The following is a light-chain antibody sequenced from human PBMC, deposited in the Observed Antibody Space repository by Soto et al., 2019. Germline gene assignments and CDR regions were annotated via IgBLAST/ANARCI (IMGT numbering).Light chain of an antibody. V-gene: IGLV2-14*01. CDR1: SSDVGNYKY. CDR2: EVS. J-gene: IGLJ1*01. CDR3: SSYTSSSTSVYV. Sequence: QSALTQPASVSGSPGQSITISCTGTSSDVGNYKYVSWYQQHPGRAPKLMIYEVSNRPSGVSNRFSGSKSGNTASLTISGLQAEDETDYYCSSYTSSSTSVYVFGTGTKVTVL.